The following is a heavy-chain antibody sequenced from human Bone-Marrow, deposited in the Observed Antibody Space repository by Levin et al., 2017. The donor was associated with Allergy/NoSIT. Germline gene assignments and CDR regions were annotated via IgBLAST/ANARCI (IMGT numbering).Heavy chain of an antibody. D-gene: IGHD3-3*01. CDR2: INHSGST. V-gene: IGHV4-34*01. J-gene: IGHJ4*02. CDR3: ARGGLVWSGYHRLIDY. CDR1: GGSFSGYY. Sequence: SETLSLTCAVYGGSFSGYYWSWIRQPPGKGLEWIGEINHSGSTNYNPSLKSRVTISVDTSKNQFSLKLSSVTAADTAVYYCARGGLVWSGYHRLIDYWGQGTLVTVSS.